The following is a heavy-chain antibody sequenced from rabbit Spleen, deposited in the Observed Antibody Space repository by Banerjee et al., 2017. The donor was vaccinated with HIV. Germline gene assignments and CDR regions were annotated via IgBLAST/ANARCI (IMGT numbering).Heavy chain of an antibody. CDR1: GFDFSNYG. Sequence: QEQLVESGGGLVQPGGSLKLSCKASGFDFSNYGVSWVRQAPGKGLEWIGYIDIGSRDFTYYASWAKGRFTIAKTSSTTVTLQMTSLTVADTATYFCARDTGSSFSTYGMDLWGQGTLVTVS. V-gene: IGHV1S45*01. CDR2: IDIGSRDFT. J-gene: IGHJ6*01. CDR3: ARDTGSSFSTYGMDL. D-gene: IGHD8-1*01.